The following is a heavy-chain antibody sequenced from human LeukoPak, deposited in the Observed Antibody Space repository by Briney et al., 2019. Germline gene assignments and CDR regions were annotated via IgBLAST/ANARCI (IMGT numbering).Heavy chain of an antibody. CDR3: AKDADTATIIYWYFDL. D-gene: IGHD5-18*01. CDR1: GFTLSSFG. Sequence: GGSLRLSCTASGFTLSSFGMHWVRQAPGKGLEWVAVISDDGSNTYYADSVKGRFTISRDNSKNTLYLQLNSLRAEDTAVYYCAKDADTATIIYWYFDLWGRGTVVTVSS. J-gene: IGHJ2*01. CDR2: ISDDGSNT. V-gene: IGHV3-30*18.